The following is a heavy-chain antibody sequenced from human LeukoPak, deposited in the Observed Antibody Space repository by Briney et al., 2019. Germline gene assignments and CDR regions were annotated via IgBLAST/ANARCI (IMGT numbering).Heavy chain of an antibody. CDR1: GFTFSSYG. CDR2: NRDAVNAK. Sequence: GGSLRLSCVASGFTFSSYGMHWVRQPPGKGLEWVALNRDAVNAKDYADSVKGRFTISRDNSKNTLYLQMNSLRAEDTAVYYCAKDRGAVAATIFDYWGQGTLVTVSS. CDR3: AKDRGAVAATIFDY. V-gene: IGHV3-30*02. J-gene: IGHJ4*02. D-gene: IGHD6-19*01.